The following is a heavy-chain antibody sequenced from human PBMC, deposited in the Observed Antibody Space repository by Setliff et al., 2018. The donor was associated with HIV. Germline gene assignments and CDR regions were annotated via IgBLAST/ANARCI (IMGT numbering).Heavy chain of an antibody. J-gene: IGHJ2*01. CDR1: GGSVSSVNYY. V-gene: IGHV4-61*01. Sequence: ETLSLTCSVSGGSVSSVNYYWSWIRQPPGKGLEWIGYIHYTGSTTYNPSLKSRVTISVDTSKNQFSLELSSVTAADTAVYYCAREGGQGYSGSGSFYHRNFDLWGRGTLVTVSS. CDR3: AREGGQGYSGSGSFYHRNFDL. D-gene: IGHD3-10*01. CDR2: IHYTGST.